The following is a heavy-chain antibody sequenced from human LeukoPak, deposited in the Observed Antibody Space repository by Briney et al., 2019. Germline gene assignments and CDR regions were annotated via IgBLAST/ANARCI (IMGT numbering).Heavy chain of an antibody. CDR1: GYSIISSDF. CDR2: VSHSGST. CDR3: ATDRGGGHHDH. V-gene: IGHV4-38-2*02. D-gene: IGHD3-10*01. J-gene: IGHJ4*02. Sequence: SSETLSLTCAVSGYSIISSDFWGWIRQPPGKGLEWIGSVSHSGSTYYKPSLKSRDTISVDTSKNQFSLNLNSVTAADTAVYYCATDRGGGHHDHWGQGTLVTVSS.